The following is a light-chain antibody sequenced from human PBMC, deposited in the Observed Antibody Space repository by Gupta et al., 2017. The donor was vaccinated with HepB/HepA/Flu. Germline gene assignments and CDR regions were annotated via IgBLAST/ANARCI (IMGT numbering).Light chain of an antibody. V-gene: IGKV3-20*01. Sequence: EIVLTQSPGTLSLSPGERATLSCRASQSVSSSYLAWYQQKPGQAPRLLIYGASSRATGIPDRFSGSGSGTDFTLTISRLEPEDFAVYYCQQDGRSSITFGQGTRLEIK. CDR3: QQDGRSSIT. CDR1: QSVSSSY. CDR2: GAS. J-gene: IGKJ5*01.